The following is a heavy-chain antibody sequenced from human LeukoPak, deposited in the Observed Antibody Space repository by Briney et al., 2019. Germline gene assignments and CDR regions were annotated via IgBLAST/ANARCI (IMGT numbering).Heavy chain of an antibody. J-gene: IGHJ4*02. CDR1: GFTFSDYY. Sequence: GGTLRLSCAASGFTFSDYYMSWIRQAPGKGLEWVSYISSSGSTKKCADSVKRRFTISRDNAKNSLYLQMNSLRADDTAVYYCARGSPYGDYGNFDYWGQGTLVTVSS. D-gene: IGHD4-17*01. CDR2: ISSSGSTK. V-gene: IGHV3-11*01. CDR3: ARGSPYGDYGNFDY.